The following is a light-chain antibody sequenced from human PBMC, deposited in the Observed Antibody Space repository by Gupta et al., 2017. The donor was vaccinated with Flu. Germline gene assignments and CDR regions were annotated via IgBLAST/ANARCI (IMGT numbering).Light chain of an antibody. V-gene: IGKV3-15*01. CDR2: GAS. J-gene: IGKJ4*01. Sequence: PTLSVSPGGGATPSCRASQSVSSILAGYQQKPGQAPRLLIYGASTRATGSPARFIGSGSGTEFTLTISSLQSEEVAVNYCQQYKNWPPLSFGGGTKVEIK. CDR3: QQYKNWPPLS. CDR1: QSVSSI.